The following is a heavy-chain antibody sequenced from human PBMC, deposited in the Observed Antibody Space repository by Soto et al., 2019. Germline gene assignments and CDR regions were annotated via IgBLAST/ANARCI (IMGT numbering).Heavy chain of an antibody. V-gene: IGHV3-48*02. CDR3: ARNHGGSTWFVGVYYFFGMDV. CDR1: GFIFSDYT. CDR2: ISSSGDAI. D-gene: IGHD6-13*01. Sequence: EVQLVESGGDLVQPGGSLRLSCAASGFIFSDYTMTWVRQAPGRGLEFVSHISSSGDAIFYAESVKGRFTVSRDNAKNSLYLQMNSLRDADSAVYFGARNHGGSTWFVGVYYFFGMDVWGQGTAVTVSS. J-gene: IGHJ6*02.